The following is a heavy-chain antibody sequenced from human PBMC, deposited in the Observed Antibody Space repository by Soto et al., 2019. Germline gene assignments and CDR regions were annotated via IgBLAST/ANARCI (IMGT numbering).Heavy chain of an antibody. CDR2: ISYDGSNK. Sequence: QVQLVESGGGVVQPGRSLRLSCAASGFTFSSYGMHWVRQAPGKGLEWVAVISYDGSNKYYADSVKGRFTISRDNTKNTLYLQMNSLRDEDTGVYYCANTYGDYPNWGQGTLVTVSS. CDR3: ANTYGDYPN. V-gene: IGHV3-30*18. J-gene: IGHJ4*02. CDR1: GFTFSSYG. D-gene: IGHD4-17*01.